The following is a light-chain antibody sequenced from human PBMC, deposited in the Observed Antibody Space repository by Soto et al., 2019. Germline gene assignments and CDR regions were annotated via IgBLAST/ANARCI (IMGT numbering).Light chain of an antibody. CDR3: QQSGTSGT. J-gene: IGKJ1*01. V-gene: IGKV3-20*01. CDR2: GAS. Sequence: EVVLTQSPGTLSLSPGERATLSRRASQSVDNTYLAWYQQKPGQAPRLLIYGASTRATGIPDRFSGSGSGTDFTLTISRLEPEDFAVYYCQQSGTSGTFGQGTKVEI. CDR1: QSVDNTY.